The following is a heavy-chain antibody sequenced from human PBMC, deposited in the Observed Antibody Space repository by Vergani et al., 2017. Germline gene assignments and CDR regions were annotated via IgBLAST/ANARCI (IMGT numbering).Heavy chain of an antibody. CDR2: ISYDGTNK. CDR3: AKDWRSGSYFTPWVDY. V-gene: IGHV3-30-3*01. Sequence: VRLLESGGGLVQPGGSLRLSCAASGFTFGDHGIHWVRRAPGKGLEWVALISYDGTNKYYTNSVRGRFTISRDNSKSTLYLQMNSLRAEDTAVYYCAKDWRSGSYFTPWVDYWGQGTLVTVSS. CDR1: GFTFGDHG. D-gene: IGHD1-26*01. J-gene: IGHJ4*02.